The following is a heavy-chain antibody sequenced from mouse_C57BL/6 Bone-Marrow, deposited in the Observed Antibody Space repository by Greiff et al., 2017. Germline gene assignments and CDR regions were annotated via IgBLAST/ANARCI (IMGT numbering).Heavy chain of an antibody. CDR2: SRNKANDYTT. V-gene: IGHV7-1*01. Sequence: EVKVVESGGGLVQSGRSLRLSCATSGFTFSDFYMEWVRQAPGKGLEWIAASRNKANDYTTEYSASVKGRFIVSRDTSQSILYLQMNALRAEDTAIYYCARDAEGLYWYFDVWGTGTTVTVSS. J-gene: IGHJ1*03. CDR3: ARDAEGLYWYFDV. CDR1: GFTFSDFY. D-gene: IGHD3-1*01.